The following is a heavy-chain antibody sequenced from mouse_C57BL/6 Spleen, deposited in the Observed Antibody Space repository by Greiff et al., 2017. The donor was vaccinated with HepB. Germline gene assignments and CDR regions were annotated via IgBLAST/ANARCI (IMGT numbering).Heavy chain of an antibody. CDR1: GYAFTNYF. V-gene: IGHV1-54*01. D-gene: IGHD1-1*01. CDR3: ARGSYLNYFDY. CDR2: INPGSGGT. Sequence: VQLQQSGAELVRPGTSVKVSCKASGYAFTNYFIAWVKQRPGQGLEWIGVINPGSGGTNYNEKFKGKATLTADKSSSTAYMQLSSLTSEDSAVDCCARGSYLNYFDYWGQGTTLTVSS. J-gene: IGHJ2*01.